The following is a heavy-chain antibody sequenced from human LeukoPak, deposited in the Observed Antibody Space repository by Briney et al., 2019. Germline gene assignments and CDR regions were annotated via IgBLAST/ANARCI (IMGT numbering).Heavy chain of an antibody. V-gene: IGHV3-30-3*01. Sequence: GGSLRLSCAASGFTFSSYAMHWVRQAPGKGLEWVAVISYDGSNKYYADSVKGRFTISRDNSKNTLYLQMNSLRAEDTAVYYCARVWDHLGDYYYYGMDVWGQGTTVTVSS. CDR2: ISYDGSNK. D-gene: IGHD1-26*01. CDR1: GFTFSSYA. J-gene: IGHJ6*02. CDR3: ARVWDHLGDYYYYGMDV.